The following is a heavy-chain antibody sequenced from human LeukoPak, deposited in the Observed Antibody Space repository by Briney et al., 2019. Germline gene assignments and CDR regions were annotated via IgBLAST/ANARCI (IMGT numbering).Heavy chain of an antibody. D-gene: IGHD3-9*01. CDR3: ARRQISYDILTGRESYYFDH. Sequence: PGGSLRLSCAASGFTVSSNYMNWVRQAPGKGLEWVSVIYTGGSTYYTDSVKGRFTISRDNSKNTLYLQMNSLRAEDTAVYYCARRQISYDILTGRESYYFDHWGQGTLVTVSS. V-gene: IGHV3-66*01. CDR1: GFTVSSNY. J-gene: IGHJ4*02. CDR2: IYTGGST.